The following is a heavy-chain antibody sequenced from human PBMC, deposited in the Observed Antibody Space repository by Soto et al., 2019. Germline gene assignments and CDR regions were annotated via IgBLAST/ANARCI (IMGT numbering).Heavy chain of an antibody. D-gene: IGHD4-17*01. J-gene: IGHJ4*02. CDR1: GFTFRNYA. Sequence: QVQLVESGGGVVQPGGSLRLSCAASGFTFRNYAKHWVRQAPGKGPEWVAVISYDGSNKYYADSVKGRFTISRDNSKNTLNVQMNSLRGEDTAVYYCAREDYGRHYFDYWGQGTLGSVSS. CDR3: AREDYGRHYFDY. CDR2: ISYDGSNK. V-gene: IGHV3-30-3*01.